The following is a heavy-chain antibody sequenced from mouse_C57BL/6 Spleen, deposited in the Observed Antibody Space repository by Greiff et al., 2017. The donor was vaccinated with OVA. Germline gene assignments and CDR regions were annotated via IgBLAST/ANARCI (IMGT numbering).Heavy chain of an antibody. CDR3: SRGGSGFPWYFDV. CDR1: GYTFTSYG. CDR2: IYPRSGNT. Sequence: VKLVESGAELARPGASVKLSCKASGYTFTSYGISWVKQRTGQGLEWIGEIYPRSGNTYYNEKFKGKATLTADKSSSTAYMELRRLTSEDSAVYFCSRGGSGFPWYFDVWGTGTTVTVSS. V-gene: IGHV1-81*01. D-gene: IGHD3-2*02. J-gene: IGHJ1*03.